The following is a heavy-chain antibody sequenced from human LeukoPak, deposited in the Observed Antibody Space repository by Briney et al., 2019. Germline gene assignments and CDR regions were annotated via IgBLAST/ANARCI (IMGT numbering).Heavy chain of an antibody. D-gene: IGHD6-19*01. Sequence: SGGSLRLSCAASGFTFSSYAMHWVRQAPGKGLEWVAVISYDGSNKYYADSVKGRFTISRDNSKNTLYLQVNSLRAEDTAIYFCAKDPSSGWLFDYWGQGTLVTVSS. CDR3: AKDPSSGWLFDY. CDR1: GFTFSSYA. J-gene: IGHJ4*02. CDR2: ISYDGSNK. V-gene: IGHV3-30-3*01.